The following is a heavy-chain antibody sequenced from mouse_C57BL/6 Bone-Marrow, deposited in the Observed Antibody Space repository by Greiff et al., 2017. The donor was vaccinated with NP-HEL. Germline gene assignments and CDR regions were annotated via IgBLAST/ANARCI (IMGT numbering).Heavy chain of an antibody. V-gene: IGHV1-81*01. Sequence: VQRVESGAELARPGASVKLSCKASGYTFTSYGISWVKQRTGQGLEWIGEIYPRSGNTYYNEKFKGKATLTADKSSSTAYMELRSLTSEDSAVYFCARSANWDYAMDYWGQGTSVTVSS. D-gene: IGHD4-1*01. CDR1: GYTFTSYG. CDR3: ARSANWDYAMDY. J-gene: IGHJ4*01. CDR2: IYPRSGNT.